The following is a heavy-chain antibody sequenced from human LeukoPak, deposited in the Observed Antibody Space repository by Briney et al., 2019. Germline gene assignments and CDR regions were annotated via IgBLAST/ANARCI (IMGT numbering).Heavy chain of an antibody. CDR3: AGGGASGYSYTYYFDY. J-gene: IGHJ4*02. V-gene: IGHV3-53*01. CDR1: GFTVSHNY. CDR2: IYSGGST. D-gene: IGHD5-18*01. Sequence: SGGSLRLSCAASGFTVSHNYMSWVRQAPGKGLEWISVIYSGGSTFYADSVKGRLTISRDNSKNTLYLQMNSLRAEDTAVYYCAGGGASGYSYTYYFDYWGQGTLVTVSS.